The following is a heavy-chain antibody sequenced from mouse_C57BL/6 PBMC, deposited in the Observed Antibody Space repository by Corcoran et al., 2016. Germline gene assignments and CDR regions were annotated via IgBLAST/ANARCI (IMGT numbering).Heavy chain of an antibody. CDR1: GYTFTDYY. CDR2: INPYNGGT. Sequence: EAQLQQSGPVLVKPGASVKMSCKASGYTFTDYYMNWVKQSHGKSLEWIGVINPYNGGTSYNQKFKGKATLTVDKSSSTAYMELNSLTSEDSAVYYCAREGSSGYVDYWGQGTTLTVS. J-gene: IGHJ2*01. CDR3: AREGSSGYVDY. V-gene: IGHV1-19*01. D-gene: IGHD3-2*02.